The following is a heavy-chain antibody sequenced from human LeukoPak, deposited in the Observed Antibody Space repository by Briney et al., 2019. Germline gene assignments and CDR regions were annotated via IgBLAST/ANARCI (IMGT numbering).Heavy chain of an antibody. CDR2: VKRDGSNP. CDR3: ARDIVSGSGSLDY. Sequence: GGSLRLSCAASRFSFSNYWMHWVRQAPAKGLVWVSRVKRDGSNPSYADSVKGRFTISRDNAENMLYLQMNTLGAEDTAVYYCARDIVSGSGSLDYWGQGTLVTVSS. CDR1: RFSFSNYW. J-gene: IGHJ4*02. V-gene: IGHV3-74*01. D-gene: IGHD3-10*01.